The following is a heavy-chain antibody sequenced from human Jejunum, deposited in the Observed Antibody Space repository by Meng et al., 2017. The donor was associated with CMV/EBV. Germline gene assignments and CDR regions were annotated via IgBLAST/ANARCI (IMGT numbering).Heavy chain of an antibody. D-gene: IGHD2-2*01. J-gene: IGHJ5*02. Sequence: YGMHWGRQAPGKGLEWVAFIRKDGSDKFYADSVKGRFTISRDNFKDTLYLQMNSLRAEDTAVYYCARGGDIVVVPAASRLGNWFDPWGQGTLVTVSS. CDR3: ARGGDIVVVPAASRLGNWFDP. CDR2: IRKDGSDK. CDR1: YG. V-gene: IGHV3-30*02.